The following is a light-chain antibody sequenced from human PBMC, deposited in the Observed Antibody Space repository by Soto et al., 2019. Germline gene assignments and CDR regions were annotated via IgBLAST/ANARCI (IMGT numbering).Light chain of an antibody. CDR2: GNS. J-gene: IGLJ1*01. Sequence: QSVLTQPPSVSGSPGQMVTISCPGSSSNIGAGYDVHWYQQLPGTAPKLLIYGNSNRPSGVPDRFSGSKSGTSASLAITGLQAEDEADYYCQSYDSSLSALYVFGTGTKVTVL. V-gene: IGLV1-40*01. CDR3: QSYDSSLSALYV. CDR1: SSNIGAGYD.